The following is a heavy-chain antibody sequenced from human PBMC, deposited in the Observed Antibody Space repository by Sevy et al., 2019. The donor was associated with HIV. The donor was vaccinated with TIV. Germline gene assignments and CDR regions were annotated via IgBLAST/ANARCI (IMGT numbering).Heavy chain of an antibody. J-gene: IGHJ6*02. V-gene: IGHV3-21*01. CDR2: ISSSSSYI. D-gene: IGHD3-3*01. CDR3: ARVDQRDEYYDFWGPSHYSYGMDD. CDR1: GFTFSSYS. Sequence: GGSLRLSCAASGFTFSSYSMNWVRQAPGKGLEWVSSISSSSSYIYYADSVKGRFTISTDKVKNSLYMQMNGLRAEDKTVYYCARVDQRDEYYDFWGPSHYSYGMDDWGQGTTVTVSS.